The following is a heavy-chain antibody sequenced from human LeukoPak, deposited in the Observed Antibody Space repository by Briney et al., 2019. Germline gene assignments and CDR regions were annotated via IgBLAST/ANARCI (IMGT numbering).Heavy chain of an antibody. V-gene: IGHV1-18*01. CDR3: ARDPSNTCGWYAWADY. J-gene: IGHJ4*02. Sequence: GASVKVSCKASGFTFTRYGISWVRQASGQGLEWMGWISAYNGDTKYAQKFQDRLTMTTETSTSAAYMELTSLRSDDTAVYYCARDPSNTCGWYAWADYWGQGTLVTVSS. D-gene: IGHD6-19*01. CDR1: GFTFTRYG. CDR2: ISAYNGDT.